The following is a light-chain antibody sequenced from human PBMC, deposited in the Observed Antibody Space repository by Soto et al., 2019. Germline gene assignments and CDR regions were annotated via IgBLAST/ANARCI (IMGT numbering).Light chain of an antibody. CDR2: GAS. CDR1: QSVSSN. CDR3: QQYNNWPRIT. J-gene: IGKJ5*01. Sequence: EIVLTQSPGTLSLSPWEGATLSCRASQSVSSNYLAWYQQKPGQAPRLLIYGASTRATGIPARFSGSGSGTEFTLTISSLQSDDFAVYYCQQYNNWPRITFGQGTRLEIK. V-gene: IGKV3-15*01.